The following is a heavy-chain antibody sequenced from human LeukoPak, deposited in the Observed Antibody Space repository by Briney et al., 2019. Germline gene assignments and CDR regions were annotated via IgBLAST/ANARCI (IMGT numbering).Heavy chain of an antibody. Sequence: ASVKVSCKASGYTFTSYDINWVRQATGQGLEWMGWMSPNSGNTGYAQKFQGRVTMTRNTSISTAYMELSSLRSEDTAVYYCARGHDFLIVGATDDYWGQGTLVTVSS. CDR2: MSPNSGNT. CDR1: GYTFTSYD. CDR3: ARGHDFLIVGATDDY. J-gene: IGHJ4*02. D-gene: IGHD1-26*01. V-gene: IGHV1-8*01.